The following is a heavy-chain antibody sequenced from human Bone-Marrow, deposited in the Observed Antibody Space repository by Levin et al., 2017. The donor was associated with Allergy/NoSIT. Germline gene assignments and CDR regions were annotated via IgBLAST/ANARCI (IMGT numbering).Heavy chain of an antibody. CDR2: ISGDSSDL. Sequence: SCAASGFTFSSYSIYWVRQAPGKGLEWISSISGDSSDLYYADSVKGRFTISRDNAKNSLNLQVSSLRAEDTAVYHCVRGIIGDVRVAHKEAFDFWGQGTMVTVSS. J-gene: IGHJ3*01. V-gene: IGHV3-21*01. CDR3: VRGIIGDVRVAHKEAFDF. D-gene: IGHD2/OR15-2a*01. CDR1: GFTFSSYS.